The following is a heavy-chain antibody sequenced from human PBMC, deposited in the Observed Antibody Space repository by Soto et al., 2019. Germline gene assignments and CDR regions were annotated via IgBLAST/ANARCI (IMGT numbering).Heavy chain of an antibody. D-gene: IGHD6-13*01. CDR3: AREYSSSWYEFEDY. CDR2: MNPNSGDT. J-gene: IGHJ4*02. CDR1: GYTFTSYD. V-gene: IGHV1-8*01. Sequence: QVQLVQSGAEVKKPGASVKVSCKASGYTFTSYDINWVRQATGQGLEWMGWMNPNSGDTGYAQRLQGRVTMTRNTSISTAYMELSSLRSEDTAVYYCAREYSSSWYEFEDYWGQGTLVTVSS.